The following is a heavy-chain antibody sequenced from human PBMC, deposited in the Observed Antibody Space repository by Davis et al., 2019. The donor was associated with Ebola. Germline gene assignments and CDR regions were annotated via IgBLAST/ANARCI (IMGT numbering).Heavy chain of an antibody. CDR1: GDSVSSNRPA. V-gene: IGHV6-1*01. CDR3: ARVACTSDSCYGYFDY. CDR2: AYYRSTWYT. J-gene: IGHJ4*02. Sequence: MPSETLSLTCAISGDSVSSNRPAWNWTRQSPSRGLEWLGRAYYRSTWYTDHAVSVKSRITINPDTSKNQFSLHLNSVTPEDAALYYCARVACTSDSCYGYFDYWGQGTLVTVSS. D-gene: IGHD5-12*01.